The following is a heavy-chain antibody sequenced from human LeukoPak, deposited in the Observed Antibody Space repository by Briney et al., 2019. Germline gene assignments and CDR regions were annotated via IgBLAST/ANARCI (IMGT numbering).Heavy chain of an antibody. J-gene: IGHJ4*02. CDR1: GFTFSSYW. V-gene: IGHV3-74*01. Sequence: GGSLRLSCAASGFTFSSYWMYWVRQAPGKGXXXXXXXNTXGSXLXYADXVKGRFTISRDNAKNTLYLQMNSLGAEDTAVYYCARRINYYDSSGYYYVRYFDSWGQGTLVAVSS. D-gene: IGHD3-22*01. CDR2: XNTXGSXL. CDR3: ARRINYYDSSGYYYVRYFDS.